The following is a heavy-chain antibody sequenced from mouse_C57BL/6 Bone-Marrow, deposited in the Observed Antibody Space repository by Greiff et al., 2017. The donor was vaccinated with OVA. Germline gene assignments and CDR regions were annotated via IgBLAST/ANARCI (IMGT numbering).Heavy chain of an antibody. CDR2: INYDGSSI. CDR1: GFTFSDYY. J-gene: IGHJ1*03. Sequence: EVKVVESEGGLVQPGSSMKLSCTASGFTFSDYYMAWVRQVPEKGLEWVANINYDGSSISYLDSLKSRFIISRDNATNILYLQMSSLKSEDTATYYCARDSLYDYGSSYGGYFGVWGTGTTVTVSS. D-gene: IGHD1-1*01. CDR3: ARDSLYDYGSSYGGYFGV. V-gene: IGHV5-16*01.